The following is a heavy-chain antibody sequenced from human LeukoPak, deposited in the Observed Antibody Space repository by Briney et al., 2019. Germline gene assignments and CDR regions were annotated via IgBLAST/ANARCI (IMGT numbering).Heavy chain of an antibody. V-gene: IGHV3-74*01. CDR2: LDTDGSSA. CDR1: GFTFSSYW. CDR3: ASALTTVTPHFHF. Sequence: GGSLRLSCAAPGFTFSSYWMHWVRQAPGKGLVCFSRLDTDGSSATYAHSVKGRFTISRDNAKNTVYLQMNSLRVEDTGVYYCASALTTVTPHFHFWGQGTLVTVSS. J-gene: IGHJ4*02. D-gene: IGHD4-17*01.